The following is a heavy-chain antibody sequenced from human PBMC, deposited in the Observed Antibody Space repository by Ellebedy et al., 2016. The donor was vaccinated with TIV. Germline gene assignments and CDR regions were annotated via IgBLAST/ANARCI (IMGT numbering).Heavy chain of an antibody. CDR3: AKVTRSVTGGFDY. J-gene: IGHJ4*02. CDR2: ISGSGGST. CDR1: GFTFSSYA. V-gene: IGHV3-23*01. Sequence: GGSLRLSXAASGFTFSSYAMSWVRQAPGKGLEWVSAISGSGGSTYYADSVKGRFTISRDNSKNTLYLQMNSLRAEDTALYYCAKVTRSVTGGFDYWGQGTLVTISS. D-gene: IGHD7-27*01.